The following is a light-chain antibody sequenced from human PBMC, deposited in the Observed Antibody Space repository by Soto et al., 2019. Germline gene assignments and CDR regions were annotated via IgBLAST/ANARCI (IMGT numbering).Light chain of an antibody. CDR1: QSISSY. CDR3: QQSYSTPRT. CDR2: AAS. V-gene: IGKV1-39*01. J-gene: IGKJ1*01. Sequence: DIQITQSPSSLSASVGDRVTLTCRASQSISSYLNWYRQKPGKAPNLLIYAASSLQSGVPSRFSGSGSGTDFTLTISNLQPEDFATYYCQQSYSTPRTFGQGTKVDIK.